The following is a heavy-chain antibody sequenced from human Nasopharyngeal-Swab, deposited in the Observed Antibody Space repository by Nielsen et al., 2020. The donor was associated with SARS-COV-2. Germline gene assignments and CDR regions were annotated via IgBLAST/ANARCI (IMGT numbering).Heavy chain of an antibody. CDR3: ARVRYYYYGMDV. Sequence: VRQAPGKGLEWVSVIYSGGSTYYADSVKGRFTISRDNFKNTLYLQMNSLRAEDTAVYYCARVRYYYYGMDVWGQGTTVTVSS. V-gene: IGHV3-53*01. J-gene: IGHJ6*02. CDR2: IYSGGST.